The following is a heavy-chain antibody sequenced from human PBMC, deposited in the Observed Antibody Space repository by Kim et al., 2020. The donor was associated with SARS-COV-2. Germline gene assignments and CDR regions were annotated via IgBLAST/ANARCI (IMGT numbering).Heavy chain of an antibody. J-gene: IGHJ1*01. CDR2: IYSGGST. CDR1: GFTVSSNY. Sequence: GGSLRLSCAASGFTVSSNYMSWVRQAPGKGLEWVSVIYSGGSTYYADSVKGRFTISRHNSKNTLYLQMNSLRAEDTAVYYCARDGVSSGYYPEYFQHWGQGTLVTVSS. D-gene: IGHD3-22*01. CDR3: ARDGVSSGYYPEYFQH. V-gene: IGHV3-53*04.